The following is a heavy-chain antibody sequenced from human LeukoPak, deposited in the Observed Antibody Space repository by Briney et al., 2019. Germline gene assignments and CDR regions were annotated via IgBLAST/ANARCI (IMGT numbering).Heavy chain of an antibody. D-gene: IGHD2-2*01. V-gene: IGHV4-59*10. J-gene: IGHJ4*02. CDR3: ARGIYCSSTSCQGEFDY. CDR1: GGSFSGYY. Sequence: KPSETLSLTCAVYGGSFSGYYWSWIRQPPGKGLEWIGRIYTSGSTNYNPSLKSRVTMSVDTSKNQFSLKLSSVTAADTAVYYCARGIYCSSTSCQGEFDYWGQGTLVTVSS. CDR2: IYTSGST.